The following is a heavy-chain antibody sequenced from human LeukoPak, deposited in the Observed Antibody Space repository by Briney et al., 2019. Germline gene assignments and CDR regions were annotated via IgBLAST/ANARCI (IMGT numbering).Heavy chain of an antibody. D-gene: IGHD2-2*01. CDR3: AKHANYYYYYMDV. CDR1: GFTFSSYW. V-gene: IGHV3-7*01. J-gene: IGHJ6*03. CDR2: IKQDGSEK. Sequence: PGGSLRLSCAASGFTFSSYWMSWVRQAPGKGLEWVANIKQDGSEKYYVDSVKGRFTISRDNAKNSLYLQMNSLRAEDTAVYYDAKHANYYYYYMDVWGKGTTVTVSS.